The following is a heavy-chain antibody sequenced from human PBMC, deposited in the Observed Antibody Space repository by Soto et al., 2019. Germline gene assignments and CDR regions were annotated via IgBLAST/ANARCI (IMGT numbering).Heavy chain of an antibody. J-gene: IGHJ6*01. D-gene: IGHD3-10*01. CDR3: ARAHGVTYYYAGMHV. CDR1: AGSFSGYY. Sequence: PSETLSLTYAVYAGSFSGYYWSWIRQPPGNVLEWIGEINHSRSNNYNPTLKNRVTISVENCKKQYSLKLNSVTAAYTAVYYCARAHGVTYYYAGMHVYGEGTTDTVS. CDR2: INHSRSN. V-gene: IGHV4-34*01.